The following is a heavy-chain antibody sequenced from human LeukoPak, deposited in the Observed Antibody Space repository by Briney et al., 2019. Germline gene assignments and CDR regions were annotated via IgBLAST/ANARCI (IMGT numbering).Heavy chain of an antibody. J-gene: IGHJ4*02. Sequence: SETLSLTCTVSGGSISSGSYYWSWIRQPAGKGLEWIGRIYTSGSTNYNPSLKSRVTISVDTSKNQFSLKLSSVTAADTAVYYCARLSGWYDGGFDYWGQGTLVTVSS. CDR3: ARLSGWYDGGFDY. V-gene: IGHV4-61*02. CDR1: GGSISSGSYY. CDR2: IYTSGST. D-gene: IGHD6-19*01.